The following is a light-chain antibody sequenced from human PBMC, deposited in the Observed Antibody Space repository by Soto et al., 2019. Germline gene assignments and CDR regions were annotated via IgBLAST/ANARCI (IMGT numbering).Light chain of an antibody. V-gene: IGKV3-20*01. CDR2: GAS. J-gene: IGKJ3*01. Sequence: EIVLTQSPGTLSLSPGERATLSCRASQSVSSSYLAWYQQKPGQAPRLLIYGASSRATGIPDRFGGSGSGTDFTLTISRLEPEDFAVYYCQQYGSPFTFGPGTKVDIK. CDR1: QSVSSSY. CDR3: QQYGSPFT.